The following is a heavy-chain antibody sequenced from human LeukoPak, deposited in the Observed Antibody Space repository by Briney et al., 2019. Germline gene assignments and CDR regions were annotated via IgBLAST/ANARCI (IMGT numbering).Heavy chain of an antibody. Sequence: TGGSLRLSCAAAGFTFDEYGMSWVRQAPGKGLEWVSGINWNGDSTDYADSVKGRFTISRDNARNSLYVQMNSLRAEDTALYYCARGPLTWSMVGDFDYWGQGTLVTVSS. D-gene: IGHD2-8*01. CDR2: INWNGDST. J-gene: IGHJ4*02. CDR3: ARGPLTWSMVGDFDY. CDR1: GFTFDEYG. V-gene: IGHV3-20*04.